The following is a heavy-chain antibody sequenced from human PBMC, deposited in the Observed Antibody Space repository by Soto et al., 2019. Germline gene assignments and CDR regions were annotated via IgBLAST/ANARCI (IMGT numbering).Heavy chain of an antibody. CDR1: GQYIKSNFG. V-gene: IGHV4-4*02. J-gene: IGHJ4*02. Sequence: SETLCLTCLVSGQYIKSNFGWALVRQYPGKDLEWIGEIYHSGSAIYTLSLKNRVTLSLDESKNEFSLNMDSVTAADTAIYYCVRSVILCGGSYKGLIRLHYFDTWGAGTLVTVSS. CDR3: VRSVILCGGSYKGLIRLHYFDT. CDR2: IYHSGSA. D-gene: IGHD3-3*01.